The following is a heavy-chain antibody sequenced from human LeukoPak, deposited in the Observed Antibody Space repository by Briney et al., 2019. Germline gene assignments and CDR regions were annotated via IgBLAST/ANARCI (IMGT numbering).Heavy chain of an antibody. D-gene: IGHD3-3*01. CDR2: ISSSGSTI. CDR1: GFTFSDYY. V-gene: IGHV3-11*01. CDR3: ARSNDFWTPCGMDV. Sequence: GGSLRLSCAASGFTFSDYYMSWIRQAPGKGLEWVSYISSSGSTIYYADSVKGRFTISRDNAKNSLYLQMNSLRAEDTAVYYCARSNDFWTPCGMDVWGQGTTVTVSS. J-gene: IGHJ6*02.